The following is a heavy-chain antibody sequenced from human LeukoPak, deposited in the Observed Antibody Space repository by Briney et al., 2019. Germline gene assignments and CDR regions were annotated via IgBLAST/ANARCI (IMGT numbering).Heavy chain of an antibody. CDR1: GGSFSGYY. J-gene: IGHJ3*02. D-gene: IGHD6-19*01. CDR2: INHSGST. Sequence: SETLSLTCAVYGGSFSGYYWSWIRQPTGKGLEWIGEINHSGSTNYNPSLKSRVTISVDTSKNQFSLKLSSVTAADTAVYYCAGSSGRGAFDIWGQGTMVTVSS. CDR3: AGSSGRGAFDI. V-gene: IGHV4-34*01.